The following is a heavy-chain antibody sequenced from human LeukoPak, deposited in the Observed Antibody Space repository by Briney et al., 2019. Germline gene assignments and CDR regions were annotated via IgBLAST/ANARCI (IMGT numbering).Heavy chain of an antibody. V-gene: IGHV4-59*01. J-gene: IGHJ5*02. CDR2: IYYNGRP. CDR3: TRVNAATNDH. CDR1: GGSMTSYY. Sequence: SETPSLTCTVSGGSMTSYYWSWIRQPPGKGLEWLGDIYYNGRPNYNPSFKSRVTISVDSSNNHFSLRLSSVAAADTAVYYCTRVNAATNDHWGRGTMVIVSS. D-gene: IGHD2-15*01.